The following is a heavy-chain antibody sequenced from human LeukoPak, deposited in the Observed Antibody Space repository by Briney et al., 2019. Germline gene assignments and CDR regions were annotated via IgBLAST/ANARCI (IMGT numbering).Heavy chain of an antibody. D-gene: IGHD3-10*01. CDR2: ISYDGSNK. Sequence: PGGSLRLSCAASGFTFSSYAMHWVRQAPGKGLEWVAVISYDGSNKYYADSVKGRFTISRDNSKNTLYLQMNSLRAEDTAAYYCARDGGYYGSGSYVKPGLRGFDYWGQGTLVTVSS. CDR1: GFTFSSYA. CDR3: ARDGGYYGSGSYVKPGLRGFDY. J-gene: IGHJ4*02. V-gene: IGHV3-30-3*01.